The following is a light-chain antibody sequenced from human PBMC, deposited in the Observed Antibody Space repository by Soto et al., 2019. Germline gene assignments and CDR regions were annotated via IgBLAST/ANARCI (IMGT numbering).Light chain of an antibody. CDR3: QQNNHWLWT. CDR2: GAS. V-gene: IGKV3-15*01. J-gene: IGKJ1*01. CDR1: QSISSN. Sequence: EIVMTQSPATLSVSPGERATLSCRASQSISSNLAWYQQKPGQAPRLLIYGASTRATGIPARFSGSGSGTDFTLTITSLQSEDFAVYYCQQNNHWLWTFGQGTKVEIK.